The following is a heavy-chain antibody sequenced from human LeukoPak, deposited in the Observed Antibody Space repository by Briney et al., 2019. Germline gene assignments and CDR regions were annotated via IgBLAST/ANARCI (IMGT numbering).Heavy chain of an antibody. J-gene: IGHJ4*02. D-gene: IGHD2-15*01. Sequence: SETLSLTCSVSGGSISSHYWTWIRQPPRKGLEWIGYIFYSASPIYNPSLKSRVTISLDTSKNQFSLRLNSVTAEDTAVYFCASSPVGYCSSGSCSTYLASWGQGTLVTVSS. CDR3: ASSPVGYCSSGSCSTYLAS. CDR1: GGSISSHY. CDR2: IFYSASP. V-gene: IGHV4-59*11.